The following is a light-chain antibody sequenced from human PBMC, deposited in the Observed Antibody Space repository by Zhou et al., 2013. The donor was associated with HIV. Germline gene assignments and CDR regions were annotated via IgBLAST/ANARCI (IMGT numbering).Light chain of an antibody. J-gene: IGKJ3*01. CDR2: AAS. CDR1: QPIGTY. Sequence: DIQLTQSPSFLSASVGDRVTITCRASQPIGTYLTWYQQNQGKPLNLLIYAASTVQSGVPSRFSGSGSGTDFTLTISSLQPEDFATYYCQQLKTYPPLFTFGPGTKVDIK. CDR3: QQLKTYPPLFT. V-gene: IGKV1-9*01.